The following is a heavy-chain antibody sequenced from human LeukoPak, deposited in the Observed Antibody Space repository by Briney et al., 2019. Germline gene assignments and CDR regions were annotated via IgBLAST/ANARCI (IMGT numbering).Heavy chain of an antibody. Sequence: SETLSLTCTVSGGSISSYYWSWIRQPPGKGLEWIGYIYYSGSTNYNPSLKSRVTISVDTSKNQFSLKLSSVTAADTAVYYGTRNQMVRGVWDWGQGTLVTVSS. D-gene: IGHD3-10*01. V-gene: IGHV4-59*01. CDR2: IYYSGST. CDR3: TRNQMVRGVWD. CDR1: GGSISSYY. J-gene: IGHJ4*02.